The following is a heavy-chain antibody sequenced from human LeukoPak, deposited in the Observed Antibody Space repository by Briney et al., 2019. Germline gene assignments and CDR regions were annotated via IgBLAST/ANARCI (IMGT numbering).Heavy chain of an antibody. Sequence: ASVKVSCKASGYTFTGYYMHWVRQAPGQGLEWMGWINPNSGGTNYAQKFQGWVTMTRDTSISTACMELSRLRSDDTAVYYCARDWGSGSFDFDYWGQGTLVTVSS. CDR1: GYTFTGYY. V-gene: IGHV1-2*04. J-gene: IGHJ4*02. CDR3: ARDWGSGSFDFDY. CDR2: INPNSGGT. D-gene: IGHD1-26*01.